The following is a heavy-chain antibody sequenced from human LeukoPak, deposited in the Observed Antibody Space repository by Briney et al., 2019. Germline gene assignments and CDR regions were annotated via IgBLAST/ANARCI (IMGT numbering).Heavy chain of an antibody. CDR2: ISRSSDYT. V-gene: IGHV3-21*04. Sequence: GGSLRLSCAASGVTFRSYSMNWVRQASGKGLEWVSSISRSSDYTYYVDSVKGRFTISRDNAKKSLYLQMNSLRAEDTAVYYCARGPVSSSGFFGYWGQGTLVTVSS. CDR3: ARGPVSSSGFFGY. CDR1: GVTFRSYS. D-gene: IGHD6-19*01. J-gene: IGHJ4*02.